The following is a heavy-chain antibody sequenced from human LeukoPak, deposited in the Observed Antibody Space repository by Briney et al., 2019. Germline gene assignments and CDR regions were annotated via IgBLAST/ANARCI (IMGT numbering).Heavy chain of an antibody. CDR1: GFTFSSYG. J-gene: IGHJ4*02. CDR3: ANGGSYYFDY. V-gene: IGHV3-30*18. Sequence: PGGSLRLSCAASGFTFSSYGMHWVRQAAGKGLEWVAVISYDGSNKYYADSVRGRFTISRDNSKNTLYLQMNSLRAEDTAVYYCANGGSYYFDYWGQGTLVTVSS. CDR2: ISYDGSNK. D-gene: IGHD1-26*01.